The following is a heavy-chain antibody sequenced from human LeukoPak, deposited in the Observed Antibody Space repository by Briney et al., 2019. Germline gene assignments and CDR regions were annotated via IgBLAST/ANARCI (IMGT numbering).Heavy chain of an antibody. CDR1: GGSFSGYY. V-gene: IGHV4-34*01. CDR2: INHSGST. D-gene: IGHD2-21*02. J-gene: IGHJ4*02. Sequence: SETLSLTCAVYGGSFSGYYWSWIRQPPGKGLEWIGEINHSGSTNYNPSLKSRVTISVDTSKNQFSLKLSSVTAADTAVYYCARGSYCGGDCYSWAAYFDYWGQGALVTVSS. CDR3: ARGSYCGGDCYSWAAYFDY.